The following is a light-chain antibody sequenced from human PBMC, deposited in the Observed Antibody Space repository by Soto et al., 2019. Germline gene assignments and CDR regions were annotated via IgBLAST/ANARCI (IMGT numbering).Light chain of an antibody. J-gene: IGKJ2*01. V-gene: IGKV3-20*01. CDR3: QQYGGSPDT. CDR1: QTVSRNS. CDR2: GAS. Sequence: EIMLTQSPGTLSLSPGERATLSCRASQTVSRNSLAWYQHKAGQTPRLLIYGASSRDTGIPDRFSGSGSGTDFTLTISRLAPEDFVVYYCQQYGGSPDTFGQGTKLDI.